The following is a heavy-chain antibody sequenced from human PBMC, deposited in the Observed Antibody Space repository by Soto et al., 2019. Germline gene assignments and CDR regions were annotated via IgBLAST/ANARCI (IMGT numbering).Heavy chain of an antibody. J-gene: IGHJ5*02. Sequence: QVQLVQSGAEVKKPGASVKVSCKASGYTFTSYAMHWVRQAPGQRLEWMGWINAGNGNTKYSQKFRGRVTITRDTSASTAYMELSSLRSEDTAVYYCASPYDSSGFYWFDPWGQGTLVTVSS. CDR2: INAGNGNT. D-gene: IGHD3-22*01. CDR1: GYTFTSYA. V-gene: IGHV1-3*01. CDR3: ASPYDSSGFYWFDP.